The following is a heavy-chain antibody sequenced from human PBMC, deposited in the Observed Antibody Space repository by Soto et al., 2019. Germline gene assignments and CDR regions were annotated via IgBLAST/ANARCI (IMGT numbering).Heavy chain of an antibody. V-gene: IGHV5-51*01. J-gene: IGHJ6*02. D-gene: IGHD6-13*01. CDR1: GYSFTSYW. CDR2: IYPGDSDT. Sequence: GSLKISCKGSGYSFTSYWIGWVRQMPGKGLEWMGIIYPGDSDTRYSPSFQGQVTISADKSISTAYLQWSSLKASDTAMYYCARSGQPPYYYYGMDVWGQGTTVTVSS. CDR3: ARSGQPPYYYYGMDV.